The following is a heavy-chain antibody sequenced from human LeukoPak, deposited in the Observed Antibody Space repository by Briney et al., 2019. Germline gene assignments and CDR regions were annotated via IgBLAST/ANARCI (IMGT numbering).Heavy chain of an antibody. CDR3: ARQGSLGTWFDP. CDR1: GYTFTGYY. V-gene: IGHV1-2*06. J-gene: IGHJ5*02. D-gene: IGHD7-27*01. CDR2: INPNSGGT. Sequence: ASVKVSCKASGYTFTGYYMQWVRQAPGQGLEWMGRINPNSGGTDYAQNFQGRVTMTRDTSISTVCMELSSLKSNDTAVYYCARQGSLGTWFDPWGQGTLVIVSS.